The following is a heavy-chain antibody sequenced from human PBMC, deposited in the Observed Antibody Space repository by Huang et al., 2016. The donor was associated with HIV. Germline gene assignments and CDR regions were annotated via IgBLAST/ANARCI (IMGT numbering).Heavy chain of an antibody. CDR1: GGSIRSDNYY. J-gene: IGHJ4*02. Sequence: QLQLQESGPGLVKPSETLSLTCTVSGGSIRSDNYYWGWIRQPPGKGLEWIGSIYYMGSTDYNPSLKSRVTITVDTSKNQFSLKMRSVTAADTAVYYCARRPGSITMIRGVITDPYWGQGTLVTVSS. CDR3: ARRPGSITMIRGVITDPY. D-gene: IGHD3-10*01. V-gene: IGHV4-39*01. CDR2: IYYMGST.